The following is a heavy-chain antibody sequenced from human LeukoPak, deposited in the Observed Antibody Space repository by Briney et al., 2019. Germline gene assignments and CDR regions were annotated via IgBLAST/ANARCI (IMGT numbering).Heavy chain of an antibody. CDR1: GGSISSYY. D-gene: IGHD2-15*01. V-gene: IGHV4-59*01. J-gene: IGHJ3*02. Sequence: KPSETLSLTCTVSGGSISSYYWSWIRQPPGKGLEWIGSIHYSGSTTYNPSLKSRDTISVDTSKNLFSLKLSSVTAADTAVYYCARDRVKYCSGGSCYLDAFDIWGQGTMVTVSS. CDR2: IHYSGST. CDR3: ARDRVKYCSGGSCYLDAFDI.